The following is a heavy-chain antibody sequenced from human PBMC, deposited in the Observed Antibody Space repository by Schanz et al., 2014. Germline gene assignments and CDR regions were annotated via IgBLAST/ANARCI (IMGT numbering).Heavy chain of an antibody. J-gene: IGHJ4*02. CDR2: IFSSGIS. D-gene: IGHD3-9*01. CDR3: ASHVARVRPYDWGYFDC. CDR1: GDSISDSPSY. V-gene: IGHV4-39*01. Sequence: QLQLQESGPGLVRPSETLSLTCSVSGDSISDSPSYWGWVRQSPGKGLEWVVSIFSSGISFYNPSHKCQGRISVAAAKSQFSVKIKSRTAADTAIYYCASHVARVRPYDWGYFDCWGQGVLVTVSS.